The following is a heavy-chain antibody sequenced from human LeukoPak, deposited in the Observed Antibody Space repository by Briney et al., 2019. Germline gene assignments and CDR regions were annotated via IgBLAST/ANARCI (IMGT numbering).Heavy chain of an antibody. CDR3: ARQGLQGSYYYYGLDV. Sequence: SETLSLTCTVSGGSISSYYWSWIRQPAGKGLEWIGRIYTSGSTNYNPSLKSRVTISVDTSKSQFSLRLSSVTAADTAVYYCARQGLQGSYYYYGLDVWGQGTTVTVSS. CDR1: GGSISSYY. J-gene: IGHJ6*02. D-gene: IGHD4-4*01. V-gene: IGHV4-4*07. CDR2: IYTSGST.